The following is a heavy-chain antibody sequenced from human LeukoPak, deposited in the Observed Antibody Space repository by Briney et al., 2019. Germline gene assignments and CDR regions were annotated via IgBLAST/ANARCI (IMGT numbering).Heavy chain of an antibody. J-gene: IGHJ4*02. CDR1: GGSISSGGFY. CDR2: IYYTGSS. Sequence: PSETLSLTCTVSGGSISSGGFYWSWLRQHPGKGLGWIGHIYYTGSSNSNPSLKSRLTISVDTSKNHFSLNLTSVTAADTAVYYCARAITAAGIFDHWGQGALVTVSS. CDR3: ARAITAAGIFDH. D-gene: IGHD6-13*01. V-gene: IGHV4-31*03.